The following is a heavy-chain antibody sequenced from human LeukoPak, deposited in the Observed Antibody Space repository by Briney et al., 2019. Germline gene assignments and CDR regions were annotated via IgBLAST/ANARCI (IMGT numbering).Heavy chain of an antibody. J-gene: IGHJ6*02. CDR1: GGTFSSYA. D-gene: IGHD1-14*01. CDR2: IIPIFGTA. V-gene: IGHV1-69*13. CDR3: ARDPDRNYGMDV. Sequence: SVKVSCKASGGTFSSYAISWVRQAPGQGLEWMGGIIPIFGTANYAQKFQGRVTITAGESTSTAYMELSSLRSEDTAVYYCARDPDRNYGMDVWGQGTAVTVSS.